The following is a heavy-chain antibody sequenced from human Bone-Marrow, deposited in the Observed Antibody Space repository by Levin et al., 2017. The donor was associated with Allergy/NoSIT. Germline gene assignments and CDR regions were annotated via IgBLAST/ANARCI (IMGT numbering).Heavy chain of an antibody. CDR2: ISGSGGST. CDR3: AKDRGLELPDYYFDY. V-gene: IGHV3-23*01. D-gene: IGHD1-7*01. CDR1: GFTFSSYA. J-gene: IGHJ4*02. Sequence: GESLKISCAASGFTFSSYAMSWVRQAPGKGLEWVSAISGSGGSTYYADSVKGRFTISRDNSKNTLYLQMNSLRAEDTAVYYCAKDRGLELPDYYFDYWGQGTLVTVSS.